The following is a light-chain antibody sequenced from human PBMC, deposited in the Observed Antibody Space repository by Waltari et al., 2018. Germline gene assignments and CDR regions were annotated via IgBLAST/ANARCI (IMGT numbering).Light chain of an antibody. CDR1: QSISSY. J-gene: IGKJ1*01. Sequence: DIQMTQSPSSLSASVGDRVTITYRASQSISSYLNWYQQKPGKAPKLLIYAASSLQSGVPSRFSGSGSGTDFTLTISSLQPADFATYYCQQSYSTPRTFGQGTKVEIK. CDR2: AAS. CDR3: QQSYSTPRT. V-gene: IGKV1-39*01.